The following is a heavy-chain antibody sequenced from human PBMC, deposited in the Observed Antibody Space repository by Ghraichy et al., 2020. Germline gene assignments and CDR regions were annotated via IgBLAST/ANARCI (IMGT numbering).Heavy chain of an antibody. J-gene: IGHJ6*02. CDR2: FDPEDGET. Sequence: ASVKVSCKVSGYTLTELSMHWVRQAPGKGLEWMGGFDPEDGETIYAQKFQGRVTMTEDTSTDTAYMELSSLRSEDTAVYYCATATEGGRNTGRYYYYGMDVWGQGTTVTVSS. V-gene: IGHV1-24*01. D-gene: IGHD3-16*01. CDR1: GYTLTELS. CDR3: ATATEGGRNTGRYYYYGMDV.